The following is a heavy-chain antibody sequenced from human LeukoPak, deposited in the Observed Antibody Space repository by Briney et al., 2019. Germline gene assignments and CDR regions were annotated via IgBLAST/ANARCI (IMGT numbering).Heavy chain of an antibody. D-gene: IGHD3-16*01. CDR2: IYYSGST. J-gene: IGHJ4*02. Sequence: SQTLSLTCTVSGGSISSGGYYWSWIRQPPGEGLEWIGYIYYSGSTNYNPSLKSRVTISVDTSKNQFSLKLSSVTAADTAVYYCARDRGLTDPNYFDYWGQGTLVTVSS. CDR3: ARDRGLTDPNYFDY. CDR1: GGSISSGGYY. V-gene: IGHV4-61*08.